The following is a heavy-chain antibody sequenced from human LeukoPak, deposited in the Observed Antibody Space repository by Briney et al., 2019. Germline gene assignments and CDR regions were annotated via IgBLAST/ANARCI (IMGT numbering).Heavy chain of an antibody. CDR1: GYTFTSYG. Sequence: ASVKVSCKASGYTFTSYGISWVRQAPGQGLEWMGWISAYNGNTNYAQKLQGRVTMTTDTSTSTAYMELRSLRSDDTAVYYCARGWGPLGYCSGGSCYPFDYWGQGTLVTVSS. CDR2: ISAYNGNT. J-gene: IGHJ4*02. CDR3: ARGWGPLGYCSGGSCYPFDY. D-gene: IGHD2-15*01. V-gene: IGHV1-18*01.